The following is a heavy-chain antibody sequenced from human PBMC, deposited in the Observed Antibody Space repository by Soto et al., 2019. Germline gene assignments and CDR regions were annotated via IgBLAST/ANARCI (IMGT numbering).Heavy chain of an antibody. CDR3: AREATYYDFWSGYNDPHKFDY. V-gene: IGHV3-21*01. J-gene: IGHJ4*02. CDR2: ISSSSSYI. Sequence: GGSVRLSCAASGFTFSSYSMNWVRQAPGKGLEWVSSISSSSSYIYYADSVKGRFTISRDNAKNSLYLQMNSLRAEDTAVYYCAREATYYDFWSGYNDPHKFDYWGQGTLVTVSS. D-gene: IGHD3-3*01. CDR1: GFTFSSYS.